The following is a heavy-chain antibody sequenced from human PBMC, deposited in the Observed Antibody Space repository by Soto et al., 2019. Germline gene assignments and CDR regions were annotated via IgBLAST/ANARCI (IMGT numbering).Heavy chain of an antibody. CDR2: IYYSGST. CDR3: ARECRKYCGPNAFDI. Sequence: SETLSLTCTVSGGSISSGGYYWSWIRQHPGKGLEWIGYIYYSGSTYYNPSLKSRVTISVETSKNQFSLKLSSVTAADTAVYYCARECRKYCGPNAFDIWGQGTMVTVSS. V-gene: IGHV4-31*03. D-gene: IGHD2-21*01. J-gene: IGHJ3*02. CDR1: GGSISSGGYY.